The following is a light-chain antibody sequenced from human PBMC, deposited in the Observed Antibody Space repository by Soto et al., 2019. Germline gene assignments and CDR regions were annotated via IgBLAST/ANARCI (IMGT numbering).Light chain of an antibody. CDR3: SSYTSSSTRV. V-gene: IGLV2-14*02. CDR1: SSDVGGYNI. Sequence: QSALTQPASVSGSPGQSITISCTGTSSDVGGYNIVSWYQHHPGKAPKLLIYEGARRPSGVSNRFSGSKSGNTASLTISGLQAEDEADYYCSSYTSSSTRVFGGGTKLTVL. CDR2: EGA. J-gene: IGLJ3*02.